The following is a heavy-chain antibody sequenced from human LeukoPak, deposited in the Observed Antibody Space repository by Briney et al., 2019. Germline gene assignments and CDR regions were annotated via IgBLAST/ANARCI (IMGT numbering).Heavy chain of an antibody. CDR1: GGSISSDDSS. V-gene: IGHV4-30-2*01. Sequence: SETLSLTCAVSGGSISSDDSSWNWIRQPPGEGLEWIGYISHTAKTYYNPSLKSRVIISVDRSKNQFSLNLNSVTAADTAVYYCARNPVLGCTAGSCYSRSVLFDPWGQGTLVIVSS. D-gene: IGHD2-15*01. J-gene: IGHJ5*02. CDR2: ISHTAKT. CDR3: ARNPVLGCTAGSCYSRSVLFDP.